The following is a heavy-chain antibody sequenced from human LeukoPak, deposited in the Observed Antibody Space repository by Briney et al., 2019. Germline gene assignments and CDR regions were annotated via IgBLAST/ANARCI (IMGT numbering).Heavy chain of an antibody. D-gene: IGHD1-26*01. CDR3: ASIRGTFGY. CDR2: TRNKANSYIT. V-gene: IGHV3-72*01. Sequence: PGGSLRLSCAASGFTFSDHFLDWVRQAPGKGQKWVGRTRNKANSYITEYAASVKGRFTISRDDSKNSLYLQMSSLKTDDTAMYYCASIRGTFGYWGQGTLVTVSS. CDR1: GFTFSDHF. J-gene: IGHJ4*02.